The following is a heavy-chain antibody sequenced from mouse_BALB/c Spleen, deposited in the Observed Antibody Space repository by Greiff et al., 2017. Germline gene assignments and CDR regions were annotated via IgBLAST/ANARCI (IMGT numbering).Heavy chain of an antibody. V-gene: IGHV14-3*02. D-gene: IGHD4-1*01. CDR3: AREKNWPWFAY. J-gene: IGHJ3*01. CDR2: IDPANGNT. Sequence: EVQLKESGAELVKPGASVKLSCTASGFNIKDTYMHWVKQRPEQGLEWIGRIDPANGNTKYDPKFQGKATITADTSSNTAYLQLSSLTSEDTAVYYCAREKNWPWFAYWGQGTLVTVSA. CDR1: GFNIKDTY.